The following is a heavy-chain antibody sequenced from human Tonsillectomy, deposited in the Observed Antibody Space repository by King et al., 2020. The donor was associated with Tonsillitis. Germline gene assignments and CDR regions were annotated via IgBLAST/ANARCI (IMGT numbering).Heavy chain of an antibody. D-gene: IGHD1-26*01. CDR2: ISYDGSNK. CDR3: AKDSGVGATSYAYYGMDV. Sequence: QLVQSGGGVVQPGRSLRLSCAASGFTFSSYGMHWVRQAPGKGLEWVAVISYDGSNKYYADSVKGRFTISRDNSKNTLYLQMNSLRAEDTAVYYCAKDSGVGATSYAYYGMDVWGQGTTVTVSS. V-gene: IGHV3-30*18. CDR1: GFTFSSYG. J-gene: IGHJ6*02.